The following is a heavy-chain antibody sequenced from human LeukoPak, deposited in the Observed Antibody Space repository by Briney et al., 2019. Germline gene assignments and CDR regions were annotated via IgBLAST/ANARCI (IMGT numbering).Heavy chain of an antibody. D-gene: IGHD5-12*01. Sequence: GESLKISCKGSGYSFTTNWIGWVRQMPGKGLEWMGIIYPGDSDTRYSPSFQGQVTISADKSITTAYLRWSSLRASDTAMYYCARLPDKPSGYDSFDYWGQGTLVTVSS. CDR1: GYSFTTNW. CDR2: IYPGDSDT. CDR3: ARLPDKPSGYDSFDY. J-gene: IGHJ4*02. V-gene: IGHV5-51*01.